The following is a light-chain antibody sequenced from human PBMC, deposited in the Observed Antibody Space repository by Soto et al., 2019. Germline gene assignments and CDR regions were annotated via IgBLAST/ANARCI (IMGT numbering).Light chain of an antibody. J-gene: IGKJ4*01. CDR1: QSVTSN. Sequence: EIVLTQSSATLSLSPGERATLSCRASQSVTSNALAWYQQKPGQAPRLLIYGVSSRATGIPDRFSGSGSGTDFTLTISSLEPEDFAVYYCQQRSKWPRTFGGGIKVEIK. V-gene: IGKV3-11*01. CDR3: QQRSKWPRT. CDR2: GVS.